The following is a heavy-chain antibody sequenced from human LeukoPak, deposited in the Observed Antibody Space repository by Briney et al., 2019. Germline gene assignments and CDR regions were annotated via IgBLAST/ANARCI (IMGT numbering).Heavy chain of an antibody. CDR3: ARGGGYYYGSGSYYRFDY. CDR2: INAGNGNT. J-gene: IGHJ4*02. Sequence: ASVKVSCKASGYTFTSYAMHWVRQAPGQRLEWMGWINAGNGNTKYSQEFQGRVTITADESTSTAYMELSSLRSEDTAVYYCARGGGYYYGSGSYYRFDYWGQGTLVTVSS. D-gene: IGHD3-10*01. V-gene: IGHV1-3*03. CDR1: GYTFTSYA.